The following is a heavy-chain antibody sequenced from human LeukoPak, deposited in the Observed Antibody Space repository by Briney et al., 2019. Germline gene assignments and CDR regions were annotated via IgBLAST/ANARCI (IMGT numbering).Heavy chain of an antibody. D-gene: IGHD2-15*01. CDR2: IGRNGGDI. Sequence: PGGSLRLSCAASGFTFSSYAMTWVRQAPGKGLEWVSVIGRNGGDIQYADSVKGRFTISRDNSKNTLYLQMNSLRAEDTAVYYCAGSVMTVGAAYWGQGTLVTVSS. V-gene: IGHV3-23*01. CDR3: AGSVMTVGAAY. CDR1: GFTFSSYA. J-gene: IGHJ4*02.